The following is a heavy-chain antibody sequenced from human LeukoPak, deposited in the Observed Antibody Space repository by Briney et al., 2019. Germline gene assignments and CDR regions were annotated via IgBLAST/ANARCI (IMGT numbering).Heavy chain of an antibody. V-gene: IGHV4-34*01. CDR2: INHSGST. CDR3: AGGATPGVL. D-gene: IGHD3-10*01. Sequence: SETLSLTCGVYGGSFSGYYWTWIRQPPGKGLEWIGEINHSGSTNYIPSLKSRVTMSLDTSKNHFSLKLTSVTAADTAVYYCAGGATPGVLWGQGTLVTVSS. J-gene: IGHJ4*02. CDR1: GGSFSGYY.